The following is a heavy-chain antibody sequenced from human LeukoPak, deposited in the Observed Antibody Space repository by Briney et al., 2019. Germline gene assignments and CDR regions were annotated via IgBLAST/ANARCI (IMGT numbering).Heavy chain of an antibody. Sequence: SVKVSCKASGGTFYNYGISWVRQAPGQGLEWMGRIIPILGITNYAQKFQGRVTITADKSTNTAYMELSSLRSEDTAVYFCARDAPGGNFAIFAFDISGQGTLVTVSS. V-gene: IGHV1-69*04. CDR1: GGTFYNYG. J-gene: IGHJ3*02. D-gene: IGHD4-23*01. CDR3: ARDAPGGNFAIFAFDI. CDR2: IIPILGIT.